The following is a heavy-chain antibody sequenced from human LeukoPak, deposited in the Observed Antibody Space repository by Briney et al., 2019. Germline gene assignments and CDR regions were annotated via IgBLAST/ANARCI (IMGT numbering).Heavy chain of an antibody. CDR1: GGTFSSYA. D-gene: IGHD1-26*01. V-gene: IGHV1-69*04. J-gene: IGHJ4*02. Sequence: GASLKVSFKASGGTFSSYAISWVRQAPGQGLEWMGRIIPILGIANYAQKFQGRVTITADKSTSTAYMELSSLRSEDTAVYYCARIFNSRSYSFDYWGQGTLVTVSS. CDR3: ARIFNSRSYSFDY. CDR2: IIPILGIA.